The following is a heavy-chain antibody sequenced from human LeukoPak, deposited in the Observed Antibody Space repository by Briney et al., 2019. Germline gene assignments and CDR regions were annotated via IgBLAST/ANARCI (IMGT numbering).Heavy chain of an antibody. J-gene: IGHJ4*02. Sequence: GGSLRLSCAASGFTFRNYVTKWVRQAPGKGLEWVSGITGSGDNTYYADSVKGRFIISKDNSKNILYLQMNSLRAEDTAVYYCARGTWYYFDYWGQGTLVTVSS. CDR1: GFTFRNYV. V-gene: IGHV3-23*01. D-gene: IGHD2-15*01. CDR2: ITGSGDNT. CDR3: ARGTWYYFDY.